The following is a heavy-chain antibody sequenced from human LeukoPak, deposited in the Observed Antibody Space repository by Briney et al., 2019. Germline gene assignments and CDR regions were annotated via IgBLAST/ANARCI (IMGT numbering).Heavy chain of an antibody. CDR2: ISGSGGST. Sequence: PGGSLRLSCAASGFTFSSYAMSWVRQAPGKGLEWVSAISGSGGSTYYADSVKGRFTISRDNSKNTLYLQMNSLRAEDTAVYYCAKGVKLRYFDWLPDRFYFDYWGQGTLVTVSS. J-gene: IGHJ4*02. D-gene: IGHD3-9*01. CDR1: GFTFSSYA. CDR3: AKGVKLRYFDWLPDRFYFDY. V-gene: IGHV3-23*01.